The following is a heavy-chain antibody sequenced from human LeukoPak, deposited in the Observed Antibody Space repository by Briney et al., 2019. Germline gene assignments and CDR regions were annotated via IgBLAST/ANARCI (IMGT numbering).Heavy chain of an antibody. CDR3: AKVGSGSGSYYKGGY. V-gene: IGHV3-23*01. Sequence: GGSLRLSCAASGFTFSSYAMSWVRQAPGKGLEWVSAISGSGGSTYYADSVKGRFTISRDNSKNTLYLQMNSLGAEDTAVYYCAKVGSGSGSYYKGGYWGQGTLVTVSS. CDR1: GFTFSSYA. CDR2: ISGSGGST. J-gene: IGHJ4*02. D-gene: IGHD3-10*01.